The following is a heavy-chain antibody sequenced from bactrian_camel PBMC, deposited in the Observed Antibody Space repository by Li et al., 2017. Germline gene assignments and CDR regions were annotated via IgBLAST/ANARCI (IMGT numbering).Heavy chain of an antibody. CDR3: VRKTLADGTYEDGRY. D-gene: IGHD7*01. V-gene: IGHV3S25*01. J-gene: IGHJ4*01. CDR2: INSGGDTT. Sequence: QVQLVESGGGLVQPGGSLRLSCVASGFTFSSYWMYWVRQDPGKGLEWISTINSGGDTTYYADSVKGRFTISRDNTKSTVYLQLNTLQTEDMAMYYCVRKTLADGTYEDGRYWGQGTQVTVS. CDR1: GFTFSSYW.